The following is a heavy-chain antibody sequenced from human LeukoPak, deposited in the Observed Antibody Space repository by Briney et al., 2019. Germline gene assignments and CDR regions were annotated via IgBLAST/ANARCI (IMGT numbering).Heavy chain of an antibody. D-gene: IGHD6-6*01. CDR2: IYSSGST. CDR3: ARHRYTSSSSYFDF. V-gene: IGHV4-59*08. J-gene: IGHJ4*02. Sequence: SETLSLTRTVSGVSISGYYWTWIRQPPGKGLEWIGYIYSSGSTNYNPSLKSRVTISVDTSKNQFSLRLSSVTAADTAVYYCARHRYTSSSSYFDFWGQGTLVTVSS. CDR1: GVSISGYY.